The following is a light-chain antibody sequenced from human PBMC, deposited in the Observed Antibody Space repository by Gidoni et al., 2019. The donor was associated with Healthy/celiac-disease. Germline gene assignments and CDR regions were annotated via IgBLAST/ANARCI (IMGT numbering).Light chain of an antibody. Sequence: QPVLTQSSSASASLGSSVKLTCTLSSGHSSYIIAWHQPQPGKAPRYLMKLEGSGSYNKGSGVPDRFSGSSSGADRYLTISNLQSEDEADYYCETWDSNTLVFGGGTKLTVL. V-gene: IGLV4-60*03. J-gene: IGLJ3*02. CDR2: LEGSGSY. CDR1: SGHSSYI. CDR3: ETWDSNTLV.